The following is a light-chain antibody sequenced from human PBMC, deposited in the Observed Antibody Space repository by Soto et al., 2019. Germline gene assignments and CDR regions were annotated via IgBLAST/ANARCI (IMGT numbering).Light chain of an antibody. CDR1: QSVSSTY. CDR2: GAS. CDR3: QQYGGSRWT. V-gene: IGKV3-20*01. J-gene: IGKJ1*01. Sequence: EIVLTQSPGTLSLSPGERATLSCRAMQSVSSTYLAWYQQKPGQAPRLLIYGASNRATGIPDRFSGSGSGTDFTLTISRLEPEDFAVYYCQQYGGSRWTFGQGTRVDI.